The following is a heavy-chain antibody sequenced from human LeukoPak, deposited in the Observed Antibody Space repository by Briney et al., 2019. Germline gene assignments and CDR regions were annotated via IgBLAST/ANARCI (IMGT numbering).Heavy chain of an antibody. CDR1: GFTVSSNY. Sequence: GSLRLSCAASGFTVSSNYMSWIRQPPGKGLEWIGSIYYTGSTFYNPSLKSRVTISVDTSKNQFSLKLSSVTAADTAVYYCARLGVRSSSWYNFDYWGQGTLVTVSS. CDR2: IYYTGST. CDR3: ARLGVRSSSWYNFDY. D-gene: IGHD6-13*01. J-gene: IGHJ4*02. V-gene: IGHV4-39*07.